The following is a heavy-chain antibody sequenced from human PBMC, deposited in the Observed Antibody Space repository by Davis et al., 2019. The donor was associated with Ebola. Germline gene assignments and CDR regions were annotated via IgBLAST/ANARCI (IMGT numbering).Heavy chain of an antibody. CDR1: GFTFSSYA. CDR3: AKGGARYFYHYYGMDV. J-gene: IGHJ6*02. Sequence: GESLKISCAASGFTFSSYAMSWVRQAPGKGLEWVSAISGSGATTYYADSVKGRFTISRDNSKNTLYLQMNSLRADYTALYYCAKGGARYFYHYYGMDVWGQGTTVTVSS. CDR2: ISGSGATT. V-gene: IGHV3-23*01. D-gene: IGHD1-26*01.